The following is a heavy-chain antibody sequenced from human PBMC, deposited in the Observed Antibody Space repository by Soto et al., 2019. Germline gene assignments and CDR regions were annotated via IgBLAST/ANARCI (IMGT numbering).Heavy chain of an antibody. D-gene: IGHD4-17*01. V-gene: IGHV3-11*06. J-gene: IGHJ1*01. Sequence: GGSLRLSCAASGFTFIDYYMSWIRQAPGKGLEWVSYISSSSSYTNYADSVKGRFTISRDNAKNSLYLQMNSLRAEDTAVYYCARVGDYDDYLLYFQHWGQGTLVTVSS. CDR1: GFTFIDYY. CDR3: ARVGDYDDYLLYFQH. CDR2: ISSSSSYT.